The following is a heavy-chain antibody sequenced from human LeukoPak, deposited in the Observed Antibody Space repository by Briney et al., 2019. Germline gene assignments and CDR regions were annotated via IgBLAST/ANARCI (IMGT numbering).Heavy chain of an antibody. J-gene: IGHJ5*02. CDR1: GGSISSGGYY. Sequence: SETLSLTCTVSGGSISSGGYYWSWIRQHPGKGLEWIGYIYYSGSTYYNPSLKSRVTISVDTSKNQFSLKLSSVTAADTAVYYCARVVPAALMLWGGYNWFDPWGQGTLVTVSS. CDR2: IYYSGST. V-gene: IGHV4-31*03. CDR3: ARVVPAALMLWGGYNWFDP. D-gene: IGHD2-2*01.